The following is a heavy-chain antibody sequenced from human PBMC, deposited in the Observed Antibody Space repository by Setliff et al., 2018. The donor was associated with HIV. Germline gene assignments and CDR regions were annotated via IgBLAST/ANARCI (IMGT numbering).Heavy chain of an antibody. V-gene: IGHV4-31*03. CDR1: GGTINSGGYY. CDR3: TRSNTSKSIDF. J-gene: IGHJ4*02. CDR2: IYHRGNT. Sequence: SETQSLTCTVSGGTINSGGYYWSWIRQPPGKGLGWIGFIYHRGNTHYNSALKSRLTISVDTSRNQFSLNLSSVTAADTAVYYCTRSNTSKSIDFWDQGTPVTVSS.